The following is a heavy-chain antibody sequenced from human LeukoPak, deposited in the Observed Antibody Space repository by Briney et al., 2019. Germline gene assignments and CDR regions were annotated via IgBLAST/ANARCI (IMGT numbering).Heavy chain of an antibody. Sequence: GGSLRLSCAASGFTFNDYAMHWVRQAPGKGLEWVATITRDGNEKYYVDSVKGRFTISRDNAKDSLCLQMNSLRAEDTAVYYCAKKHYFGSGSYEYWGQGTLVTVSS. J-gene: IGHJ4*02. CDR1: GFTFNDYA. D-gene: IGHD3-10*01. V-gene: IGHV3-7*03. CDR2: ITRDGNEK. CDR3: AKKHYFGSGSYEY.